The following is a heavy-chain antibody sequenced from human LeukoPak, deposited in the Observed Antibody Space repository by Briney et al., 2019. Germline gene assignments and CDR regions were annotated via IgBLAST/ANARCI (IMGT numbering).Heavy chain of an antibody. CDR1: GFTFSDYY. Sequence: GGSLRLSCAASGFTFSDYYMSWIRQAPGKGLEWVSYISSSGSTIYYTDSVKGRFTISRDNAKNTLYLQMNSLRAEDAAVYYCTRDTFGARDSWGQGTLVTVSS. J-gene: IGHJ4*02. D-gene: IGHD3-10*01. CDR3: TRDTFGARDS. V-gene: IGHV3-11*04. CDR2: ISSSGSTI.